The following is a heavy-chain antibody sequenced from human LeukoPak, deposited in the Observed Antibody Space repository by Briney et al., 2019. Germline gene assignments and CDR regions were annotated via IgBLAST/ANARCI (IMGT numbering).Heavy chain of an antibody. CDR2: INHSGST. J-gene: IGHJ6*02. Sequence: PSETLSLTCTVSGGSISSGGYYWSWIRQPPGKGLEWIGEINHSGSTYYNPSLKSRVTISVDTSKNQFSLKLSSVTAADTAVYYCARDVHEWLGPWDYYYGMDVWGQGTTVTVSS. CDR1: GGSISSGGYY. V-gene: IGHV4-31*03. CDR3: ARDVHEWLGPWDYYYGMDV. D-gene: IGHD3-3*01.